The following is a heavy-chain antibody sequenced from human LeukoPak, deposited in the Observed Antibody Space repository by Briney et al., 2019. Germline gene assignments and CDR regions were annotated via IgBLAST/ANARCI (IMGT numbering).Heavy chain of an antibody. Sequence: VASVTVSCKASGYTFTNVDITRVRRAPGQGLEWMGWISPYNGNTRYAQKFQGRVAMTTDTSTTTAYMELTGLRFNDTAVYYCARAGPGSGWYFDYWGQGTLVTVSS. J-gene: IGHJ4*02. D-gene: IGHD6-19*01. CDR3: ARAGPGSGWYFDY. CDR2: ISPYNGNT. CDR1: GYTFTNVD. V-gene: IGHV1-18*01.